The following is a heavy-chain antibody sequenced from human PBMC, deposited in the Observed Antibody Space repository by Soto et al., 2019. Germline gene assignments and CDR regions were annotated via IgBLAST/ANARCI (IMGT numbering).Heavy chain of an antibody. J-gene: IGHJ4*02. Sequence: PSETLSLTCTVSGGSISGYYWSWIRQPPGKELQYIGYIYYSGSTNYNPSLQSRVTMSVDTSKNQFSLRLNSVTAADTAVYYCARHYGSGSYPLDYWGQGTLVTVSS. V-gene: IGHV4-59*08. CDR2: IYYSGST. CDR1: GGSISGYY. CDR3: ARHYGSGSYPLDY. D-gene: IGHD3-10*01.